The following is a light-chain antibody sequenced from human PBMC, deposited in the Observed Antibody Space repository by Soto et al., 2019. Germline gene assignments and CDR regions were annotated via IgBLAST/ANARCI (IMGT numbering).Light chain of an antibody. CDR2: GAS. Sequence: EIVMTQSPDTLPVSPGEGATLSCRASQGVSSSYLAWYQQKPGQAPRLLIYGASSRATGIPDRFSGSGSGTDFTLTISSLQPEDFATYYCQQSYSTPLTFGGGTKVDIK. CDR1: QGVSSSY. CDR3: QQSYSTPLT. J-gene: IGKJ4*01. V-gene: IGKV3-20*01.